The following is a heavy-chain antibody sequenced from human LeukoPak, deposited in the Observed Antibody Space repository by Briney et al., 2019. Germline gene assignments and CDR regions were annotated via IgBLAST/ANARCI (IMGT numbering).Heavy chain of an antibody. D-gene: IGHD6-6*01. CDR2: ISAYNGNT. CDR1: GYTFTSYG. CDR3: ARLDLSSSFKSYYYYGMDV. J-gene: IGHJ6*02. Sequence: ASVKVSCKASGYTFTSYGISWVRQAPEQGLEWMGWISAYNGNTNCAQKLQGRVTMTTDTSTSTAYMELRSLRSDDTAVYYCARLDLSSSFKSYYYYGMDVWGQGTTVTVSS. V-gene: IGHV1-18*01.